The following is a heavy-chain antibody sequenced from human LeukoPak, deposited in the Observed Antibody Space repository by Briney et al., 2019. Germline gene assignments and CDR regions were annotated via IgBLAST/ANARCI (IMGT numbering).Heavy chain of an antibody. CDR3: AKPRYSSSWGPFDY. J-gene: IGHJ4*02. D-gene: IGHD6-13*01. Sequence: PGGSLRLSCAASGFTFSSYGMHWVRQAPGKGLEWVAVIWHDGSNKYYADSVKGRFTISRDNSKNTLYLQMNSLRAEDTAVYYCAKPRYSSSWGPFDYWGQGTLVTVSS. CDR1: GFTFSSYG. CDR2: IWHDGSNK. V-gene: IGHV3-33*06.